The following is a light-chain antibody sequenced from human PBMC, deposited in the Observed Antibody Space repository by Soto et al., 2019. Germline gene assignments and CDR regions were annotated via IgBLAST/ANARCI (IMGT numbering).Light chain of an antibody. J-gene: IGKJ1*01. CDR2: GAS. Sequence: EIVMTQSPATLSVSPGERATLSCRASESVSSNFAWYQQKPGQAPRLLIYGASSRATGIPDRFSGSGSGTDFTLTISRLEPEDFAVYYCHQYVSSWTFGQGTKVDIK. CDR1: ESVSSN. CDR3: HQYVSSWT. V-gene: IGKV3D-15*01.